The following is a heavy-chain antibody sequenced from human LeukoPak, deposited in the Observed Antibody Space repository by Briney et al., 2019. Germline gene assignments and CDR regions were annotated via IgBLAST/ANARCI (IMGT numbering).Heavy chain of an antibody. CDR1: GYSFTSYW. Sequence: PGESLKISCKGSGYSFTSYWIGCVRQMPGKGLEWMGIIYPGDSDTSYSPSFQGQVTISADKSISTAYLQWSSLKASDTAMYYCASFSSSWSRGGAFDIWGQGTMVTVSS. CDR2: IYPGDSDT. D-gene: IGHD6-13*01. J-gene: IGHJ3*02. CDR3: ASFSSSWSRGGAFDI. V-gene: IGHV5-51*01.